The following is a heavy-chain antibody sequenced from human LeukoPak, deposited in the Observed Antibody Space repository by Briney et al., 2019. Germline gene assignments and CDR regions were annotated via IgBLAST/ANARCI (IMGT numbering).Heavy chain of an antibody. CDR1: GFTFSSYA. J-gene: IGHJ4*02. CDR2: ISYDGTNI. Sequence: GGSLRLSCADSGFTFSSYAMHWVRQAPGKGLEWVAVISYDGTNIYYADSVEGRFTISRDNSKNSLYLQMNSLRAEDTAVYYCARARYGGNGYYFDCWGQGTLVTVSS. CDR3: ARARYGGNGYYFDC. V-gene: IGHV3-30-3*01. D-gene: IGHD4-23*01.